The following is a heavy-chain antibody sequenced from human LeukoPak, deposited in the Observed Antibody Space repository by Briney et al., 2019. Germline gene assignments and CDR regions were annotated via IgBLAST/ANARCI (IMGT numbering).Heavy chain of an antibody. D-gene: IGHD3-3*01. V-gene: IGHV5-51*01. J-gene: IGHJ6*02. Sequence: KAGESLKISCMGSGYSFTSYWIGWVRQMPGKGLEWMGIIYPGDSDTRYSPSFQGQVTISADKSISTAYLQWSSLKASDTAMYYCARTYYDFWSGYSPMDVWGQGTTVTVSS. CDR3: ARTYYDFWSGYSPMDV. CDR1: GYSFTSYW. CDR2: IYPGDSDT.